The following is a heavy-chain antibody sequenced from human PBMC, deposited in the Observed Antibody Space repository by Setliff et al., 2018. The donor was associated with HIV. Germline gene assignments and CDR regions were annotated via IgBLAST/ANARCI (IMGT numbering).Heavy chain of an antibody. V-gene: IGHV3-7*01. CDR1: GFTFSSYW. Sequence: PGESLKISCAASGFTFSSYWMSWVRQAPGKGLEWVANINQDGREKYYVDSVKGRFTISRDNAQNSLYLQMNSLRGEDTAVYYCARDLSPGITAPLDYWGQGTLVTVSS. CDR2: INQDGREK. D-gene: IGHD6-13*01. CDR3: ARDLSPGITAPLDY. J-gene: IGHJ4*02.